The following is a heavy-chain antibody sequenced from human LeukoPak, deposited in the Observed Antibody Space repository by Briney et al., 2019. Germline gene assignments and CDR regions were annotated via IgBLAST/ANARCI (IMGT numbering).Heavy chain of an antibody. J-gene: IGHJ4*02. CDR1: GGIFSNYA. Sequence: SVKVFCKASGGIFSNYAISWVRQAPGHGLEWVGGIIPIFGTANYAQKFQRRVTITADESTRTAYMELSSLRSEDTAVYYCAREWDYDTSGYYYYYWGQGTLVTVSS. D-gene: IGHD3-22*01. CDR2: IIPIFGTA. CDR3: AREWDYDTSGYYYYY. V-gene: IGHV1-69*13.